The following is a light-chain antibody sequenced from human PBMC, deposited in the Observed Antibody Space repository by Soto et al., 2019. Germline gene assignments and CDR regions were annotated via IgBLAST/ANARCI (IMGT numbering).Light chain of an antibody. CDR3: HKRIHWPRT. Sequence: DIVLTQSPATLSLSPGERATLSCRASQSVSSYLAWYQQKPGQAPRLLIYDASNRATGIPARFSGSGSGTDFTLTISSLGPEDSEVYYCHKRIHWPRTFGQGTKLEIK. V-gene: IGKV3-11*01. CDR1: QSVSSY. CDR2: DAS. J-gene: IGKJ2*01.